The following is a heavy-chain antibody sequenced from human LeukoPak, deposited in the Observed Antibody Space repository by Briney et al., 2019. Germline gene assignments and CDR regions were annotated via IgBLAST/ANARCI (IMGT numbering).Heavy chain of an antibody. CDR3: ARAGNTAMAMNFYYYYYMDV. CDR2: IYTSGST. J-gene: IGHJ6*03. CDR1: GGSISSYY. D-gene: IGHD5-18*01. Sequence: PSETLSLTCTVSGGSISSYYWSWIRQPAGKGLEWIGRIYTSGSTNYNPSLKSRVTMSVDTSKNQFSLKLSSVTAADTAVYYYARAGNTAMAMNFYYYYYMDVWGKGTTVTVSS. V-gene: IGHV4-4*07.